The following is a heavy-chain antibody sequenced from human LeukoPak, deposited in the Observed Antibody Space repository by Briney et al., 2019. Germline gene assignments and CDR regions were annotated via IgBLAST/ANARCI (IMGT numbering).Heavy chain of an antibody. CDR3: AKVSVGPLSRPTHVALYYGMDV. D-gene: IGHD2-8*01. CDR1: GFTFNKFA. J-gene: IGHJ6*02. V-gene: IGHV3-23*01. Sequence: GGSLTLSCKASGFTFNKFAMSWVRQAPGKARECFVAIGSSGATTFYAHSVKGRCTISRDNSKNTVYVDMNSLRAEDTAIYYCAKVSVGPLSRPTHVALYYGMDVWGQGTTVTVSS. CDR2: IGSSGATT.